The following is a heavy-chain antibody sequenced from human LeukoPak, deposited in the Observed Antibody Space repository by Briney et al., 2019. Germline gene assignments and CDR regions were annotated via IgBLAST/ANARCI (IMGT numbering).Heavy chain of an antibody. CDR1: GGSFSGYY. CDR3: ARNIVVVPAAILPDY. D-gene: IGHD2-2*01. CDR2: INHSGST. J-gene: IGHJ4*02. V-gene: IGHV4-34*01. Sequence: SETLSLTCAVYGGSFSGYYWSWIRQPPGKELEWIGEINHSGSTNYNPSLKSRVTISVDTSKNQFSLKLSSVTAADTAVYYCARNIVVVPAAILPDYWGQGTLVTVSS.